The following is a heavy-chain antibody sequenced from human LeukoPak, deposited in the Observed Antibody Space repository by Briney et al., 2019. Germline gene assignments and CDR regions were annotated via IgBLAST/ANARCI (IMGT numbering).Heavy chain of an antibody. V-gene: IGHV4-39*01. CDR3: ARHDGDTSLNWSDP. J-gene: IGHJ5*02. Sequence: SETLSLTCTVSGGSVSSSGYFWGWIRQPPGKGLEWIASIATISFSGRTYYDPSLKSRVTISVDTSKNQFYLKLTSVTAADTALYYCARHDGDTSLNWSDPWGQGTLVTVSS. CDR2: IATISFSGRT. CDR1: GGSVSSSGYF. D-gene: IGHD3-3*01.